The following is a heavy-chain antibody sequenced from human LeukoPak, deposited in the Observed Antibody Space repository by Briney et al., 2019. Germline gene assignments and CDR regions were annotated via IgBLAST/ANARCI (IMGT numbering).Heavy chain of an antibody. J-gene: IGHJ3*02. D-gene: IGHD3-22*01. CDR2: INHSGST. Sequence: PSETLSLTCAVYGGSFSGYYWSWIRQPPGKGLEWIGEINHSGSTNYNPSLKSRVTIPVDTSKNQFSLKLSSVTAADTAVYYCARAYYYDSSGYYDAFDIWGQGTMVTVSS. V-gene: IGHV4-34*01. CDR3: ARAYYYDSSGYYDAFDI. CDR1: GGSFSGYY.